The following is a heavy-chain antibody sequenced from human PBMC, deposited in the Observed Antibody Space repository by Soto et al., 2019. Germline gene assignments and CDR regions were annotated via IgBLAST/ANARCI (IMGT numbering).Heavy chain of an antibody. CDR3: TAHDYGDYAPGDDYYYYMDV. CDR1: GFTFSGSA. J-gene: IGHJ6*03. CDR2: IRSKANSYAT. D-gene: IGHD4-17*01. Sequence: EVQLVESGGGLVQPGGSLKLSCAASGFTFSGSAMHWVRQASGKGLEWVGRIRSKANSYATAYAASVKGRFTISRDDSKNTAYLQMNSLKTEDTDVYYCTAHDYGDYAPGDDYYYYMDVWGKGTTVTVSS. V-gene: IGHV3-73*01.